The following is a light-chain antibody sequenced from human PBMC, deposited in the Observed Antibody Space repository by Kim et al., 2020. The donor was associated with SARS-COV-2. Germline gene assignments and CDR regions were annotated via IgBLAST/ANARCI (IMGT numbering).Light chain of an antibody. CDR3: QQYGSSPGYT. CDR1: QSVSSSY. Sequence: EIVLTQSPGTLSLSPGERATFPCRASQSVSSSYLAWYQQKPGQAPRLHIYGASSRATGIPDRFSGSGSGTDFTLTISRLEPEDFAVYYCQQYGSSPGYTFGQGTKLEI. CDR2: GAS. J-gene: IGKJ2*01. V-gene: IGKV3-20*01.